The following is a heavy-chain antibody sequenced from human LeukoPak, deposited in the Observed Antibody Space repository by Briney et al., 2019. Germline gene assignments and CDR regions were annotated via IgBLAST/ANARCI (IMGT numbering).Heavy chain of an antibody. D-gene: IGHD3-22*01. CDR2: INWNGGGT. CDR1: GFNFDDYG. Sequence: GGSLRLPCAASGFNFDDYGMSWVRQAPGKGLEWVSGINWNGGGTGYADSVKGRFTIFRENAKNSRYLQMNSLKAEDTALYYCARGPLQTIPTSKIVVYYYPFDYWGQGTLVTVSS. V-gene: IGHV3-20*04. J-gene: IGHJ4*02. CDR3: ARGPLQTIPTSKIVVYYYPFDY.